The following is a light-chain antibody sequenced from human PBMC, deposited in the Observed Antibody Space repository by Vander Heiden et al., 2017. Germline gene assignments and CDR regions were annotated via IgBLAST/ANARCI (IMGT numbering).Light chain of an antibody. CDR2: DVN. J-gene: IGLJ3*02. CDR3: SSNAGSNNLV. Sequence: QSALTQPPSASGSPGQSDTTSCTGTSSDVGKYNHVSWYQQHPGKAPKLMIYDVNRRASGVPLRFSGSKSANTASLTVSGLQAEDEAVYYCSSNAGSNNLVFGGGTRLTVL. V-gene: IGLV2-8*01. CDR1: SSDVGKYNH.